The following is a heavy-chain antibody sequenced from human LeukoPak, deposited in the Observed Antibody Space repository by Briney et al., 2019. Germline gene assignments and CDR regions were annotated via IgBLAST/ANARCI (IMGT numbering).Heavy chain of an antibody. CDR1: GFTFSSYW. Sequence: PGGSLRLSCAASGFTFSSYWMSWVRQPPGKGLEWIGSIYYSGSTYYNPSLKSRVTISVDTSKNQFSLKLSSVTAADTAVYYCASYGSGSYWRESDYWGQGTLVTVSS. CDR3: ASYGSGSYWRESDY. J-gene: IGHJ4*02. V-gene: IGHV4-39*07. D-gene: IGHD3-10*01. CDR2: IYYSGST.